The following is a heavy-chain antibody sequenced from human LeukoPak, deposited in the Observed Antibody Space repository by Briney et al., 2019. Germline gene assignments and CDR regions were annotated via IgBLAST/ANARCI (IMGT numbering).Heavy chain of an antibody. CDR3: ARDSNYSNYPYYFDY. CDR1: GFTFSSYS. J-gene: IGHJ4*02. Sequence: GGSLRLSCAASGFTFSSYSMNWVRQAPGKGLEWVSYISSSSSTIYYADSVKGRFTISRDNAKNSLYLQMNSLRAEDTAVYYCARDSNYSNYPYYFDYWGQGTLVTVSS. D-gene: IGHD4-11*01. CDR2: ISSSSSTI. V-gene: IGHV3-48*04.